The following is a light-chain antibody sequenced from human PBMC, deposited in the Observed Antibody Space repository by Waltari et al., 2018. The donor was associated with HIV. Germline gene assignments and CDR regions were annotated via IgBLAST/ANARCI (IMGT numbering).Light chain of an antibody. Sequence: QSALTQPASVSGSPGQSITLSCPGTSSDVGAYNYVSWYQQHPGKAPKLMIYEVSNRPSGVSNRFSGSKSGNTASLTISGLQAEDEADYYCSSYTNTITLVFGGGTKLTVL. J-gene: IGLJ2*01. CDR1: SSDVGAYNY. V-gene: IGLV2-14*01. CDR3: SSYTNTITLV. CDR2: EVS.